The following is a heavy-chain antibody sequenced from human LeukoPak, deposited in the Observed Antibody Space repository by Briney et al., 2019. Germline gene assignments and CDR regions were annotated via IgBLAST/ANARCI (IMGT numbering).Heavy chain of an antibody. Sequence: ASVKVSCKASGYTFTGYYMHWVRQAPGQGLEWMGRINPNSGGTNSAQKFQGRVTMTRDTSISTADMELSRLTSDDTAVYYCARGELVGLGATSAGWFDPWGQGTLVTVSS. D-gene: IGHD1-26*01. J-gene: IGHJ5*02. CDR3: ARGELVGLGATSAGWFDP. CDR2: INPNSGGT. CDR1: GYTFTGYY. V-gene: IGHV1-2*06.